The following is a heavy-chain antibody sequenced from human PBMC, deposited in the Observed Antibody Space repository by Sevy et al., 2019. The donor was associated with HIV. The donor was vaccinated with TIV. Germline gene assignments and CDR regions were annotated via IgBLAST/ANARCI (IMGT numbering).Heavy chain of an antibody. V-gene: IGHV3-48*02. CDR1: GFILSSYS. J-gene: IGHJ4*02. CDR3: VRDQNWSFDY. Sequence: GGSLRLTCAASGFILSSYSMNWVRQAPGKGLQWVSYFGPRSKIIYYADSVRGRFTISRDNAKNSVYLHMNSLRDEDTAVYFCVRDQNWSFDYWGQGTLVTVSS. CDR2: FGPRSKII.